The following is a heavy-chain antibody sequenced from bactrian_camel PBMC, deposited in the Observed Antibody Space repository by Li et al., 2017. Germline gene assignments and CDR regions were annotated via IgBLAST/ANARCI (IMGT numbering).Heavy chain of an antibody. Sequence: HVQLVESGGGLVQPGGSLRLSCAASGFTFSTYWITWVRQAPGKGLEWVSAISQDGRTTYYADSVKGRFTISLDRAKKALYLQMNSLKPDDTAVYYCVRVEGDILFGYGVNDWGKGTQVTVS. CDR2: ISQDGRTT. J-gene: IGHJ7*01. D-gene: IGHD5*01. V-gene: IGHV3S6*01. CDR1: GFTFSTYW.